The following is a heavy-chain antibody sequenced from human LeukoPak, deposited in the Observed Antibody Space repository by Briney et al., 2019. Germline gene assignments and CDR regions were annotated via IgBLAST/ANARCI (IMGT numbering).Heavy chain of an antibody. V-gene: IGHV3-23*01. Sequence: GGSLRLSCAASGFTFSSYWMSWARQAPGKGLEWVSAISGSGGSTYYADSVKGRFTISRDNSKNTLYLQMNSLRAEDTAVYYCAKIVDTAMIFDYWGQGTLVTVSS. CDR2: ISGSGGST. D-gene: IGHD5-18*01. CDR3: AKIVDTAMIFDY. CDR1: GFTFSSYW. J-gene: IGHJ4*02.